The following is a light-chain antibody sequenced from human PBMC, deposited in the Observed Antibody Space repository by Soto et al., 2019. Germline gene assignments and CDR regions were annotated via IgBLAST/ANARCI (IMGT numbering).Light chain of an antibody. V-gene: IGLV2-8*01. Sequence: QSALTQPPSASGSPGQSVTISCTGTSSDVGSYNYVSWYQQHPGKAPKLMIYEVSKRPSGVPDRFSGSKSGNTASLTVSELQAEDEADYYCSSYGGSHNFGVFGGGTQLTVL. CDR1: SSDVGSYNY. J-gene: IGLJ3*02. CDR2: EVS. CDR3: SSYGGSHNFGV.